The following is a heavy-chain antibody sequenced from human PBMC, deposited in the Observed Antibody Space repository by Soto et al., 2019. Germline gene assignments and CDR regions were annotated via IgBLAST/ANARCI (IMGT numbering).Heavy chain of an antibody. CDR3: ARDFSMIVVAPAY. D-gene: IGHD3-22*01. J-gene: IGHJ4*02. CDR2: IWYDGSNE. Sequence: QVQLVESGGGGGQPGSSLRLSCVASGFSFSSYGMHWVRQAPGKGLGWVGVIWYDGSNEYYADSVKGRFTIARDNSKDRLYLQVNSLRVEDTAVYLCARDFSMIVVAPAYWGQGPLVPVSS. V-gene: IGHV3-33*01. CDR1: GFSFSSYG.